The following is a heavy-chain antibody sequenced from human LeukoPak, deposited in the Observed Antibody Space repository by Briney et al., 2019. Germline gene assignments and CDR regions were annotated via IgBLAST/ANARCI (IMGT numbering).Heavy chain of an antibody. CDR2: ICSSGST. CDR3: ARAGGVVGAIPGAGDFEY. CDR1: GGSISSYY. Sequence: SETLSLTCTVSGGSISSYYWSWIRQPAGKGLEWIGRICSSGSTNYNPSLKSRVTMSVDTSKNQFSLNLSSVTAADTAVYYCARAGGVVGAIPGAGDFEYWGQGTLVTVSS. J-gene: IGHJ4*02. D-gene: IGHD1-26*01. V-gene: IGHV4-4*07.